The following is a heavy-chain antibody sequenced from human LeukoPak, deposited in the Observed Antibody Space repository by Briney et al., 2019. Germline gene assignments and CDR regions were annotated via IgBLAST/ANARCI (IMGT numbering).Heavy chain of an antibody. V-gene: IGHV3-30*04. J-gene: IGHJ4*02. CDR1: GFTFSSYA. D-gene: IGHD3-16*02. CDR2: ISYDGSNK. Sequence: GRSLRLSCAASGFTFSSYAMHWVRQAPGKGLEWVAVISYDGSNKYYADSVKGRFTISRDNSKNTLYLQMNSLRAEDTAVYYCARDNYDYVWGSYRYIDYWGQGTLVTVSS. CDR3: ARDNYDYVWGSYRYIDY.